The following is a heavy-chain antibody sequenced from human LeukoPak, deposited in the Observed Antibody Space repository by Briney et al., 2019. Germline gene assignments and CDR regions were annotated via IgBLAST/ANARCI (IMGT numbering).Heavy chain of an antibody. D-gene: IGHD2-15*01. V-gene: IGHV4-61*02. CDR2: IYTSGST. CDR1: GGSISSGSYY. J-gene: IGHJ6*02. CDR3: ARDNHSNYGMDV. Sequence: PSQTLCLTCTVSGGSISSGSYYWSWIRQPAGKGLEWIGRIYTSGSTNYNPSLKSRVTISVDTSKNQFSLKLSSVTAADTAVYYCARDNHSNYGMDVWGQGTTVTVSS.